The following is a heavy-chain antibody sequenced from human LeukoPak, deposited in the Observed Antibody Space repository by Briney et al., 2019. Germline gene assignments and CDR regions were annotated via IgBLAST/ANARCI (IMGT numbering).Heavy chain of an antibody. V-gene: IGHV3-66*01. D-gene: IGHD3-10*02. CDR3: ARDLVRGFLEEVYYYYGMDV. Sequence: GSLRLSCAASGFTVSSNYMSWVRQAPGKGLEWVSVIYSGGSTYYADSVKGRFTISRDNSKNTLYLQMNSLRAEDTAVYYCARDLVRGFLEEVYYYYGMDVWGQGTTVTVSS. J-gene: IGHJ6*02. CDR2: IYSGGST. CDR1: GFTVSSNY.